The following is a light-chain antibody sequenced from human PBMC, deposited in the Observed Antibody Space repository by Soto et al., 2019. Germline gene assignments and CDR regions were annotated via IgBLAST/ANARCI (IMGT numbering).Light chain of an antibody. CDR3: SSYTSSTVV. Sequence: QSALTQPASVSGSPGQSITISCTGTSSDVGGYNYVSWYQQHPGKAPKLMIYEVSNRPSGVSNRFSGSKSGNTASLTISGLLAEDEADYYCSSYTSSTVVFGGGTKLTVL. CDR1: SSDVGGYNY. CDR2: EVS. V-gene: IGLV2-14*01. J-gene: IGLJ2*01.